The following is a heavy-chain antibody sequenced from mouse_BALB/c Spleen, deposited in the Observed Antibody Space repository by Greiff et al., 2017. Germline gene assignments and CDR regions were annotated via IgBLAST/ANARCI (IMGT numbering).Heavy chain of an antibody. V-gene: IGHV1-14*01. CDR3: ARTGPYDYAWFAY. Sequence: VQLQQSGPELVKPGASVKMSCKASGYTFTSYVMHWVKQKPGQGLEWIGYINPYNDGTKYNEKFKGKATLTSDKSSSTAYMELSSLTSEDSAVYYCARTGPYDYAWFAYWGQGTLVTVSA. J-gene: IGHJ3*01. D-gene: IGHD2-4*01. CDR1: GYTFTSYV. CDR2: INPYNDGT.